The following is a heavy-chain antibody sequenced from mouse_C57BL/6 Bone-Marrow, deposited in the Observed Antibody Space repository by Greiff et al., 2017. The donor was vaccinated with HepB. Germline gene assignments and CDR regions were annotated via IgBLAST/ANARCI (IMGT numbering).Heavy chain of an antibody. CDR1: GFTFSSYG. D-gene: IGHD1-1*01. Sequence: EVKVVESGGDLVKPGGSLKLSCAASGFTFSSYGMSWVRQTPDKRLEWVATISSGGSYTYYPDSVKGRFTISRDNAKNTLYLQMSSLKSEDTAMYYCARPFTTVVAYYAMDYWGQGTSVTVSS. J-gene: IGHJ4*01. V-gene: IGHV5-6*01. CDR3: ARPFTTVVAYYAMDY. CDR2: ISSGGSYT.